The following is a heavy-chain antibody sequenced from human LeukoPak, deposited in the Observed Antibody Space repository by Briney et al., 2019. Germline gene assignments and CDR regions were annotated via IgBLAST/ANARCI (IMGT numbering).Heavy chain of an antibody. Sequence: VKVSCKASGGTFSSYAISWVRQAPGQGLEWMGRIIPILGIANYAQKFQGRVTITADKSTSTAYMGLSSLRSEDTAVYYCARVWSYYYDSSGDIDYWGQGTLVTVSS. V-gene: IGHV1-69*10. J-gene: IGHJ4*02. CDR3: ARVWSYYYDSSGDIDY. CDR1: GGTFSSYA. D-gene: IGHD3-22*01. CDR2: IIPILGIA.